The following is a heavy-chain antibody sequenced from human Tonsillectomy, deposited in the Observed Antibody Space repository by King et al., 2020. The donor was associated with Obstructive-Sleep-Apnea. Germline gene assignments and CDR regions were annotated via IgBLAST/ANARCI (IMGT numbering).Heavy chain of an antibody. CDR3: ARDRVAAGGFVDY. D-gene: IGHD6-13*01. CDR2: IYHTGST. CDR1: GYSISSGSY. Sequence: QLQESGPGLVRPSETLSLTCTVSGYSISSGSYWGWIRQPPGMGLEWVGSIYHTGSTYYKPSLKSRVTISVDTSKNEFSLKLSSVTAADTAVYFCARDRVAAGGFVDYRGQGTLVTVSS. J-gene: IGHJ4*02. V-gene: IGHV4-38-2*02.